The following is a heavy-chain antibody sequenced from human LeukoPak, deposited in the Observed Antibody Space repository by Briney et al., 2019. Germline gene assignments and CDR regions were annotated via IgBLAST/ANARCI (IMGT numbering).Heavy chain of an antibody. V-gene: IGHV4-59*12. D-gene: IGHD2-2*01. Sequence: SETLSLTCTVSGGSMSPYHWGWIRQPPGKGLEWTGYIYYSGSTNYNPSLKSRVTISVDTSKNQFSLKLSSVTAADTAVYYCASGSVVPASFDYWGQGTLVTVSS. CDR1: GGSMSPYH. CDR3: ASGSVVPASFDY. J-gene: IGHJ4*02. CDR2: IYYSGST.